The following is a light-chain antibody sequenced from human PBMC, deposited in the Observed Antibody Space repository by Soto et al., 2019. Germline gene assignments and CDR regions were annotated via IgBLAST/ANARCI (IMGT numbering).Light chain of an antibody. CDR3: QQYNSYSPYT. CDR2: KAS. Sequence: DIQMTQSPSTLSASVGDRVTITCRASQSISSWLAWYQQKPGKAPKLLIYKASSLESGVPSSFSGSGSGTEFTLNISSLQPDDFATYYCQQYNSYSPYTFGQGTKLEIK. J-gene: IGKJ2*01. CDR1: QSISSW. V-gene: IGKV1-5*03.